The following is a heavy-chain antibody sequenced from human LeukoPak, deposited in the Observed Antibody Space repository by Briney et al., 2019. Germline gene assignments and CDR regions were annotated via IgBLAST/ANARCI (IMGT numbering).Heavy chain of an antibody. CDR1: GGSIRSSYYY. D-gene: IGHD3-22*01. J-gene: IGHJ4*02. CDR2: IYDSGST. V-gene: IGHV4-39*07. Sequence: SETLSLTCTVSGGSIRSSYYYWGWIRQPPGKGLEWIGSIYDSGSTYYNPSLKSRVTISVDTSKNQFSLKLSSVTAADTAVYYCARTTFTMIVVNWGQGTLVTVSS. CDR3: ARTTFTMIVVN.